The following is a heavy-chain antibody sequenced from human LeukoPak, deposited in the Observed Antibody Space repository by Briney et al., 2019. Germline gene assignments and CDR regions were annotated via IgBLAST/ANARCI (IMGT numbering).Heavy chain of an antibody. CDR1: GGSINTYY. CDR2: MNYRGSP. J-gene: IGHJ4*02. Sequence: PSETLSLTCTVPGGSINTYYWSWSRQPPGKGLEWIGNMNYRGSPNYNPSLKSRVTISVDTSNNQYSLKLRSVTAADTAGYYCARHNKTPTYYYGSGSYFDSWGQGTLVTVSS. CDR3: ARHNKTPTYYYGSGSYFDS. V-gene: IGHV4-59*08. D-gene: IGHD3-10*01.